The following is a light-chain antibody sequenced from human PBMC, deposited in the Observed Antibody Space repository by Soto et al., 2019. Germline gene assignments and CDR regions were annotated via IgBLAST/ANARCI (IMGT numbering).Light chain of an antibody. CDR1: SSNIGAGYD. CDR2: GNS. J-gene: IGLJ1*01. CDR3: QSYDSTLDARYV. Sequence: QSALTQPPSVSGAPGQRVTISCTGSSSNIGAGYDVHWYQQLPGTAPKLLIYGNSNRPSGVPDRFSGSKSGTSASLAITGLQAEDEADYYCQSYDSTLDARYVFGTGTKLTVL. V-gene: IGLV1-40*01.